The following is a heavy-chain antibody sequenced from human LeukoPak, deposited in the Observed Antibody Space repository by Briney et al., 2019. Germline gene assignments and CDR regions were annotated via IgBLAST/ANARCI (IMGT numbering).Heavy chain of an antibody. CDR3: ARVEEGYGSGRRENYYYNYMDG. CDR2: IHYSGST. V-gene: IGHV4-59*01. D-gene: IGHD3-10*01. Sequence: SETLSLTCTVSGGSISSYYWSWIRQPPGKGLEWIGYIHYSGSTNYYPYLTSRGTTSVDTSKNQFSLKLSSVTAADTAVYYCARVEEGYGSGRRENYYYNYMDGWGKGTTVTISS. J-gene: IGHJ6*03. CDR1: GGSISSYY.